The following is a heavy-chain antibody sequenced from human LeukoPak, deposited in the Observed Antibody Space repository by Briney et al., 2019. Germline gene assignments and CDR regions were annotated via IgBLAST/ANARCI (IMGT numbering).Heavy chain of an antibody. D-gene: IGHD6-19*01. CDR3: AHRTLWLGY. V-gene: IGHV2-5*01. J-gene: IGHJ4*02. CDR2: IYWSDDK. Sequence: TLSLTCTVSGGSISSHYWSWIRQPPGKALEWLALIYWSDDKRYSPSLKSRLTITKDTSKNQVVLTMTNMDPVDTATYYCAHRTLWLGYWGQGTLVTVSS. CDR1: GGSISSHYW.